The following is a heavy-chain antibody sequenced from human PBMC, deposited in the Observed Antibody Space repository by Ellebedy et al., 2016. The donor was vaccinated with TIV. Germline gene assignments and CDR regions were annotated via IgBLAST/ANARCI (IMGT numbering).Heavy chain of an antibody. J-gene: IGHJ4*02. D-gene: IGHD4/OR15-4a*01. CDR2: ITGSGDST. CDR1: GFTFSNYA. CDR3: AKGMRGGADFDY. V-gene: IGHV3-23*01. Sequence: GGSLRLSXVDYGFTFSNYAMNWVRQAPGKGLEWASAITGSGDSTYYADSVKGRFTISRDNSKNTLYLQMNSLRAEDTALYYCAKGMRGGADFDYWGQGTLVTVSS.